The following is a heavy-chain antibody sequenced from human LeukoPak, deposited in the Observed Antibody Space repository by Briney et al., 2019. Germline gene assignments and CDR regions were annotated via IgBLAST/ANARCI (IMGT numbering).Heavy chain of an antibody. J-gene: IGHJ4*02. CDR1: ENRLTQLP. Sequence: GASVRVSCKLSENRLTQLPMHWVRQAPGEGLEWVGGFRPENDVPIYAQKFQGRVAMTTDTSTDTAYMELRSLKPDDTAVYFCATLLDSFWSGHSVPPEDYWGQGTLVTVSS. D-gene: IGHD3/OR15-3a*01. CDR3: ATLLDSFWSGHSVPPEDY. CDR2: FRPENDVP. V-gene: IGHV1-24*01.